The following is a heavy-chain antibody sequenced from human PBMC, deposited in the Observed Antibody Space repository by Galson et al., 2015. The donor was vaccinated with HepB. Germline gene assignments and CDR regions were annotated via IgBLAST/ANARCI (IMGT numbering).Heavy chain of an antibody. CDR2: IWYDGINK. Sequence: SLRLSCAASGFTFSSYGMHWARQAPGKGLEWVAVIWYDGINKYYVDSVKARFTISRDNSKNTLYLQMNSLRVEDTAVYYCAREIKAFWSGSYNRLGAFDIWGQGTAVTVSS. J-gene: IGHJ3*02. V-gene: IGHV3-33*01. CDR3: AREIKAFWSGSYNRLGAFDI. CDR1: GFTFSSYG. D-gene: IGHD3-3*01.